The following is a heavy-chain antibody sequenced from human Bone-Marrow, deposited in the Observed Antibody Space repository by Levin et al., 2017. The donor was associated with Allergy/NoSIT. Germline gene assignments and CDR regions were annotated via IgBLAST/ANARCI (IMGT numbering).Heavy chain of an antibody. D-gene: IGHD3-10*01. CDR2: IYHSGST. CDR3: AGDYGSGSYRFDY. V-gene: IGHV4-30-2*01. CDR1: GASISSGDYS. J-gene: IGHJ4*02. Sequence: LRLSCAVSGASISSGDYSWSWIRQPPGKGLEWIGYIYHSGSTTYNPSLKSRLTISLDRFKNLFSLKLSSVTAADTAVYYCAGDYGSGSYRFDYWGQGALVTVSS.